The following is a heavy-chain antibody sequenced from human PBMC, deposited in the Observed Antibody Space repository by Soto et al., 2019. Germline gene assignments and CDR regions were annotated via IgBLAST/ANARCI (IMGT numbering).Heavy chain of an antibody. Sequence: SVKVSCKASGDTFSSYAISWVRQAPGQGLEWMGGIIPIFGTANYAQKFQGRVTITADESTSTAYMELSSLRSEDAAVYYCARGKGYSYGSSSPGGMDVWGQGTTVTVSS. CDR3: ARGKGYSYGSSSPGGMDV. D-gene: IGHD5-18*01. V-gene: IGHV1-69*13. J-gene: IGHJ6*02. CDR1: GDTFSSYA. CDR2: IIPIFGTA.